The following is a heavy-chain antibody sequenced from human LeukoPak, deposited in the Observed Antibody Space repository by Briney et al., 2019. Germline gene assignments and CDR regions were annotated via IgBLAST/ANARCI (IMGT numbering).Heavy chain of an antibody. D-gene: IGHD4-17*01. Sequence: PSETLSLTCRVSGGSFSTYYRSWVRQPPGKGLEWMADIYYSGSTKYNASPTSRGTISVETYKNKISQKPTSVPAADTAVYYCARSMTTMSPCDFFYNGMDVWGQVPTVTVSS. CDR3: ARSMTTMSPCDFFYNGMDV. J-gene: IGHJ6*02. V-gene: IGHV4-59*01. CDR1: GGSFSTYY. CDR2: IYYSGST.